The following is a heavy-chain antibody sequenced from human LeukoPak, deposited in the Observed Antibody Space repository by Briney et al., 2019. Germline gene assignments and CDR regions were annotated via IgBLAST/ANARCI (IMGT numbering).Heavy chain of an antibody. Sequence: SDTLSLTCTVSGGSINSHYWSWIRQPPGKGLEWIGYVFYPGSTNYNLSLKSRVTISLDTSRDQFSLRLPSATAADTAIDYCASRPADSTWYGVFDYWSQGTLVTVSS. J-gene: IGHJ4*02. V-gene: IGHV4-59*07. CDR2: VFYPGST. CDR1: GGSINSHY. CDR3: ASRPADSTWYGVFDY. D-gene: IGHD6-13*01.